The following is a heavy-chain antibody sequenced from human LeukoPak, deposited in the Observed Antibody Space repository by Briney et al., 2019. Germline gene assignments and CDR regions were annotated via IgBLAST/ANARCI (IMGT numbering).Heavy chain of an antibody. Sequence: ASVKVSCKASGYTFTSYDINWVRQATGQGLEWMGWMNPNSGNTGYAQKFQGRVTMTRNTSISTAYMELSSLRSDDTAVYYCARETRGGSSGWSYFDYWGQGTLVTVSS. CDR3: ARETRGGSSGWSYFDY. J-gene: IGHJ4*02. V-gene: IGHV1-8*01. CDR1: GYTFTSYD. CDR2: MNPNSGNT. D-gene: IGHD6-19*01.